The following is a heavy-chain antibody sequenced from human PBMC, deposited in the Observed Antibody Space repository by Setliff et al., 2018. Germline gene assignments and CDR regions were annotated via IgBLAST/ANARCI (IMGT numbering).Heavy chain of an antibody. V-gene: IGHV1-69*10. Sequence: SVKVSCKTSGYTFIGYYVHWVRQAPGQGLEWMGGIIPILGIANYAQKFQGRVTITADKSTSTAYMELSSLRSEDTAVYYCARLSSGYCSGGSCPAGYDYWGQGTLVTVSS. CDR2: IIPILGIA. D-gene: IGHD2-15*01. CDR1: GYTFIGYY. CDR3: ARLSSGYCSGGSCPAGYDY. J-gene: IGHJ4*02.